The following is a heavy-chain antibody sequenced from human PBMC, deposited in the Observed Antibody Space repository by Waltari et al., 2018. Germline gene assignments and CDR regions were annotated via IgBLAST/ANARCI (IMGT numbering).Heavy chain of an antibody. CDR2: IYTSGST. D-gene: IGHD3-16*01. Sequence: QVQLQESGPGLVKPSETLSLTCTVSGGSRSSNYWSWIRQPAGKGLEWIGRIYTSGSTNYNPSLESRVTMSVDTSKNQFSLKLTSVTAADTAVYYCARAIWRSTWKLGQFDPWGQGILVTVSS. CDR1: GGSRSSNY. J-gene: IGHJ5*02. CDR3: ARAIWRSTWKLGQFDP. V-gene: IGHV4-4*07.